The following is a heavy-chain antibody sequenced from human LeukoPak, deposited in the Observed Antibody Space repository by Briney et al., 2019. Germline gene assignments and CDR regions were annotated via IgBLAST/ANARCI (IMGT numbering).Heavy chain of an antibody. CDR3: AKGSGYYGSGSYLDY. J-gene: IGHJ4*02. V-gene: IGHV3-23*01. CDR1: GFTFDDYA. Sequence: PGGSLRLSCAASGFTFDDYAMHWVQQAPGKGLEWVSGISGSGGSTYYTDSVKGRFTISRDNSKNTLYLQMNSLRAEDTAVYYCAKGSGYYGSGSYLDYWGQGTLVTVSS. CDR2: ISGSGGST. D-gene: IGHD3-10*01.